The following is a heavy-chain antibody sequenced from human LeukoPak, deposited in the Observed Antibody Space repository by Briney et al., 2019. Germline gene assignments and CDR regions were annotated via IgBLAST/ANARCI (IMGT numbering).Heavy chain of an antibody. D-gene: IGHD5-18*01. CDR1: GFTFSSYA. Sequence: GSLRLSCAASGFTFSSYAMNWVRQAPGKGLEWVSTISGSGGRTFYADSVKGRFTISRDNSKNTLFLQMNSLRGEDTAVYYCAKNGYNYGSYFDYWGQGTLVTVSS. J-gene: IGHJ4*02. V-gene: IGHV3-23*01. CDR3: AKNGYNYGSYFDY. CDR2: ISGSGGRT.